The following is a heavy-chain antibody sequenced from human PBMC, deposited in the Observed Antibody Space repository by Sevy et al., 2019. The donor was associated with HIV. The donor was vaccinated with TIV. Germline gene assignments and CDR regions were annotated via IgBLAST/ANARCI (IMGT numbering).Heavy chain of an antibody. V-gene: IGHV3-7*03. D-gene: IGHD3-3*01. CDR2: IKVDGSEK. CDR3: ARGGVLEWPLGPFDY. Sequence: GGSLRLSCAVSGFTFRSYWMSWVRQTPGKGLEWVAHIKVDGSEKYHVDSVKGRFTISRDNAKNSLYLQMNSLRGEDTAVFFCARGGVLEWPLGPFDYWGQGTLVTVSS. CDR1: GFTFRSYW. J-gene: IGHJ4*02.